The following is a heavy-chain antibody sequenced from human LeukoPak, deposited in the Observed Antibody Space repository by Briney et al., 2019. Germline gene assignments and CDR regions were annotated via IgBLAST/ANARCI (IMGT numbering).Heavy chain of an antibody. Sequence: GGSLRLSCAASKFTLNDYAMHWVRQAPGKGLEWVSGISWNSDNIGYADSVRGRFTISRDNAKNSLYLQMNSLKTEDTAVYYCAKDISSDYDDGGWFDPWGQGTLVAVSS. D-gene: IGHD5-12*01. CDR3: AKDISSDYDDGGWFDP. J-gene: IGHJ5*02. CDR1: KFTLNDYA. CDR2: ISWNSDNI. V-gene: IGHV3-9*01.